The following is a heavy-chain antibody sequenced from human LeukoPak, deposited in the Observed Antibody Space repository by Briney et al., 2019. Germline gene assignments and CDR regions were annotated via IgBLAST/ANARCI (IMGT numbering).Heavy chain of an antibody. V-gene: IGHV4-30-2*01. J-gene: IGHJ3*02. Sequence: PSQTLSLTCAVSGGSISSSDYSWSWIRQPPGKGLEWIGSIYHSGSTYYNPSLKSRVTISVDRSKNQFSLKLSSVTAADTAVYLCARGTYYYDSGGYSDAFDIWGQGTMVTVSS. D-gene: IGHD3-22*01. CDR2: IYHSGST. CDR1: GGSISSSDYS. CDR3: ARGTYYYDSGGYSDAFDI.